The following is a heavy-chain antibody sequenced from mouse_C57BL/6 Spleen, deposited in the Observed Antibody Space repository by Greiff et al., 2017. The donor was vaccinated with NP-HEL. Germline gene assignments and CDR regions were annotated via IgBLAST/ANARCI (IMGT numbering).Heavy chain of an antibody. CDR3: ANSAVGSYALDY. J-gene: IGHJ4*01. CDR1: GFTFSDYG. Sequence: EVLLVESGGGLVKPGGSLKLSCAASGFTFSDYGMHWVRQAPEKGLEWVAYISSGSSSIYYADTVKGRFTLSRDNAKNTLFLQMTSLRSEDTAMYYCANSAVGSYALDYWGQGTSVTVSS. CDR2: ISSGSSSI. D-gene: IGHD1-1*01. V-gene: IGHV5-17*01.